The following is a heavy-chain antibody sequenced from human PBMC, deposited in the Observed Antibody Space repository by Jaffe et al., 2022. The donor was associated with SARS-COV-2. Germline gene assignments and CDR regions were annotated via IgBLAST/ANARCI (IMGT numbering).Heavy chain of an antibody. V-gene: IGHV5-51*01. J-gene: IGHJ3*01. CDR1: GYNFANYW. Sequence: EEQLVQSGAEVKKPGESLKISCRGSGYNFANYWIAWVRQMPGKGLEWMGIIYATNSDAKYSPSFQGQVTMSVDKSIKTAYLQWTSLKASDTAIYYCARDPPNTHDAFDVWGQGTLVTVSS. CDR2: IYATNSDA. CDR3: ARDPPNTHDAFDV. D-gene: IGHD2-15*01.